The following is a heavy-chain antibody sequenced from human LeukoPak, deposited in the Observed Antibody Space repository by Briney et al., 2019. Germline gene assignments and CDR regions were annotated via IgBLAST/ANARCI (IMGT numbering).Heavy chain of an antibody. D-gene: IGHD6-13*01. CDR1: GFTFGDYD. CDR3: AKDMGYAVAAPGGSGPLCDY. V-gene: IGHV3-9*01. Sequence: PGRSLRLSCAASGFTFGDYDMSWIRQAPGKGLEWVSGISCSSSSICYADSVKGRFTISRDNAKHSLYLQMSSLRAEDTALHYCAKDMGYAVAAPGGSGPLCDYWGQGTLVTVSS. CDR2: ISCSSSSI. J-gene: IGHJ4*02.